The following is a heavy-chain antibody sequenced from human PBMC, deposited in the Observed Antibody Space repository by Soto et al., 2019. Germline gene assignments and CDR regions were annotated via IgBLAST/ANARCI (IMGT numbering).Heavy chain of an antibody. V-gene: IGHV3-23*01. CDR1: GFTFSRHA. Sequence: EVQLLESGGGLVQPGGSLRLSCAASGFTFSRHAMSWVRQAPGKGLEWVSVITGSGATTYYADSVKGRFTISRDNSKNTLYLQMDGLRAEDTAVYYCAKEPPYCGGDCYVLLDFWGQGTLVSVSS. CDR3: AKEPPYCGGDCYVLLDF. J-gene: IGHJ4*02. D-gene: IGHD2-21*02. CDR2: ITGSGATT.